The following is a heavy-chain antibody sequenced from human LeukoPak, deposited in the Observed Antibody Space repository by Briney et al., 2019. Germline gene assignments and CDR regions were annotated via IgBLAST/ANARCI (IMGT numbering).Heavy chain of an antibody. CDR2: VHSSGEI. J-gene: IGHJ4*02. D-gene: IGHD3-16*01. CDR3: ARGASPKDAVFFDY. CDR1: VVSITSGSYY. V-gene: IGHV4-61*02. Sequence: PSETLSLTCSVSVVSITSGSYYWGWIRQSAGKGLEWIGRVHSSGEIYHNAAFRSRAAVSGDASKNQFSLQLASVTAADTAVYYCARGASPKDAVFFDYWGQGALITVSS.